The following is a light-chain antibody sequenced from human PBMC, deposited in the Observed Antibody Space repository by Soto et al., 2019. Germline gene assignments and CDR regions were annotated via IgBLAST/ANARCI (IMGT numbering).Light chain of an antibody. V-gene: IGKV4-1*01. CDR3: QQYDGTPYT. CDR2: WAS. Sequence: DIVMTQSPDSLAVSLGERATINCKSSQSVLYSSNNKNYLAWYQQKPRQPPKLLIYWASTRESGVPDRFSGSGSGTDFTLTISSLQAEDVAVYYCQQYDGTPYTFGQWTKLEIK. J-gene: IGKJ2*01. CDR1: QSVLYSSNNKNY.